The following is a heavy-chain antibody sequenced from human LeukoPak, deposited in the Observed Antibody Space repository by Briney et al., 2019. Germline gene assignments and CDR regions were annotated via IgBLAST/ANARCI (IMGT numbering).Heavy chain of an antibody. CDR1: GHTFTGYY. CDR3: ARSPQMTTVPRLYYFDY. CDR2: INPNSGGT. Sequence: ASVKVSCKASGHTFTGYYIHWVRQAPGQGLEWMGWINPNSGGTNYAQKFRGRVTMTRDTSISTAYMELSRLRSDDTALYYCARSPQMTTVPRLYYFDYWGQGTLVTVSS. J-gene: IGHJ4*02. V-gene: IGHV1-2*02. D-gene: IGHD4-17*01.